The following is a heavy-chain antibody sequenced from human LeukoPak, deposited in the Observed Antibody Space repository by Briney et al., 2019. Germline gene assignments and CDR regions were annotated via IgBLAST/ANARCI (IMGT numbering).Heavy chain of an antibody. Sequence: PGGSLRLSSVLSVNTFSDHRVHWVPEDPEEGGVWVSHIYDDGTIIDYAHSVRGRYIISRDKAKSTLYMQKNSLRTDDTAMYYCAAKGGFQLAGGPFHYWGRGTLFTVSS. J-gene: IGHJ4*02. CDR3: AAKGGFQLAGGPFHY. CDR2: IYDDGTII. V-gene: IGHV3-74*01. D-gene: IGHD6-13*01. CDR1: VNTFSDHR.